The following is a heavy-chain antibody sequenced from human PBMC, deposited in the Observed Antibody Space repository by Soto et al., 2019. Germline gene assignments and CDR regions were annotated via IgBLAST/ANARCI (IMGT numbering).Heavy chain of an antibody. J-gene: IGHJ4*02. Sequence: GGSLRLSCAASGFTFSDYYMSWIRQASGKGLEWVSYISSSGSTIYYADSVKGRFTISRDNAKNSLYLQMNSLRAEDTAVYYCARDGGNSYGSSYYFDYWGQGTLVTVSS. CDR1: GFTFSDYY. V-gene: IGHV3-11*01. CDR3: ARDGGNSYGSSYYFDY. CDR2: ISSSGSTI. D-gene: IGHD5-18*01.